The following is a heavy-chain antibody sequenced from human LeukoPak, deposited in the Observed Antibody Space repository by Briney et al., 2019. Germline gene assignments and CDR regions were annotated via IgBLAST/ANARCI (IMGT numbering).Heavy chain of an antibody. V-gene: IGHV1-69*13. D-gene: IGHD2-15*01. Sequence: GASVKVSCKASGGTFSSYAISWVRQAPGQGLEWMGGIIPIFGTANYAQKFQGRVTITADESTSTAYMELSSLRSDDTAVYYCARSHPKRAANYFDYWGQGTLVTVSS. CDR2: IIPIFGTA. CDR1: GGTFSSYA. CDR3: ARSHPKRAANYFDY. J-gene: IGHJ4*02.